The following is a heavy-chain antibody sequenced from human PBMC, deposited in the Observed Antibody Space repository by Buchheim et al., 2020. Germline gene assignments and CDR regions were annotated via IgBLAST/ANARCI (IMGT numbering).Heavy chain of an antibody. CDR1: GFTSGSYA. J-gene: IGHJ4*02. Sequence: EVQLLASGGGLVQPGGSLRLSCAASGFTSGSYAMAWVRQAPGQGLEWVASIGGSGDKTYYRDSVKGRVTISRDPSTNTLYLQMNSLRVEDTALYFCAKGRGFDRWGQGT. CDR2: IGGSGDKT. V-gene: IGHV3-23*01. CDR3: AKGRGFDR.